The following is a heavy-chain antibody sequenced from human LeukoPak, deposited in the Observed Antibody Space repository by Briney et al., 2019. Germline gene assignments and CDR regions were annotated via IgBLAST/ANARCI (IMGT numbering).Heavy chain of an antibody. Sequence: ASVKVSCTASGYTFTSYYMHWVRQAPGQGLEWMGIISPSGGSTSYAQKFQGRVTMTRDTSTSTVYMELSSLRSEDTAVYYCAREGGAVAATFDYWGQGTLVTVSS. CDR2: ISPSGGST. J-gene: IGHJ4*02. CDR3: AREGGAVAATFDY. V-gene: IGHV1-46*01. CDR1: GYTFTSYY. D-gene: IGHD6-19*01.